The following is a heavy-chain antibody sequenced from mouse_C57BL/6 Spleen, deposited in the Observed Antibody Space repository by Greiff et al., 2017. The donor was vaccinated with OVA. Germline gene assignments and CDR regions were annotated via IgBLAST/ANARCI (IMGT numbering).Heavy chain of an antibody. V-gene: IGHV1-85*01. CDR2: IYPRDGST. D-gene: IGHD2-5*01. J-gene: IGHJ4*01. CDR1: GYTFTSYD. CDR3: AYSNHDAMDY. Sequence: VKVVESGPELVKPGASVKLSCKASGYTFTSYDINWVKQRPGQGLEWIGWIYPRDGSTKYNEKFKGKATLTVDTSSSTAYMELHSLTSEDSAVYFCAYSNHDAMDYWGQGTSVTVSS.